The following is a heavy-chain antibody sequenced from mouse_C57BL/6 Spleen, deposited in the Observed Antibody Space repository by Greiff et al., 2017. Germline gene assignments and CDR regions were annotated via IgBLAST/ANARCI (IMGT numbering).Heavy chain of an antibody. CDR3: ARDAPYYYGSSYPYWYFDV. CDR2: SRNKANDYTT. Sequence: EVKVVESGGGLVQSGRSLRLSCATSGFTFSDFYMAWVRQAPGKGLEWIAASRNKANDYTTEYSASVKGRFIVSRDTSQSILYLQMNALRAEDTAIYYCARDAPYYYGSSYPYWYFDVWGTGTTVTVSS. V-gene: IGHV7-1*01. J-gene: IGHJ1*03. D-gene: IGHD1-1*01. CDR1: GFTFSDFY.